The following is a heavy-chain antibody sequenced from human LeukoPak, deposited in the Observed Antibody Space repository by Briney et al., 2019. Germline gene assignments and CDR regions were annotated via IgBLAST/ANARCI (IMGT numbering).Heavy chain of an antibody. V-gene: IGHV4-38-2*02. D-gene: IGHD6-13*01. CDR1: GYSISSGYY. Sequence: SETLSLTCTVSGYSISSGYYWGWLRQPPGRGQERIGTIYHSGSTYYNPSLKSRVTISVDTSKNQYSLKLSSVTAADTAVYFCARAYSSSWYFNWFDPWGQGTQVTVSS. CDR2: IYHSGST. J-gene: IGHJ5*02. CDR3: ARAYSSSWYFNWFDP.